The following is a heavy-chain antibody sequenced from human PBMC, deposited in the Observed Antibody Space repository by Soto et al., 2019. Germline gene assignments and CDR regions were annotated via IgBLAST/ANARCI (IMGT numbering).Heavy chain of an antibody. CDR1: GFDFRKDA. J-gene: IGHJ4*02. CDR3: ARAVDAAMDPLDY. CDR2: TSDDGDIQ. Sequence: PGGSLRLSCAASGFDFRKDAMHWVRQSPGKVPEWVAITSDDGDIQYYADSVKGRFTISRDNSKNTLYLQMTTLRSEDAAVYFCARAVDAAMDPLDYWGQGTLVTVSS. D-gene: IGHD5-18*01. V-gene: IGHV3-30-3*01.